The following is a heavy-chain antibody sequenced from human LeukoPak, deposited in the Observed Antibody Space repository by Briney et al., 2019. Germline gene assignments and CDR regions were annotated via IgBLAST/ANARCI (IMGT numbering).Heavy chain of an antibody. Sequence: GGSLRLSCAASGFTFISYWLTWVRQAPGKGLEWVANIKQDGSEKYYVGSVKGRFTISRDNAKNSLYLQMNSLRAEDTAVYYCARVQRGYSYNPLGYYYYYMDVWGKGTTVTISS. J-gene: IGHJ6*03. CDR3: ARVQRGYSYNPLGYYYYYMDV. CDR2: IKQDGSEK. D-gene: IGHD5-18*01. V-gene: IGHV3-7*01. CDR1: GFTFISYW.